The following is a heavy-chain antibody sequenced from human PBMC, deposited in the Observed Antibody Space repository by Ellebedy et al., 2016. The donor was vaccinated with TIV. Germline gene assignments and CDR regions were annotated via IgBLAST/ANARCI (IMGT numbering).Heavy chain of an antibody. J-gene: IGHJ4*02. V-gene: IGHV3-48*04. CDR2: ISSSSSTT. D-gene: IGHD3-10*01. Sequence: PGGSLRLSCAASGFTFRSYSMNWVRQAPGKGLEWVSYISSSSSTTYYADSVKGRFTISRDNAKNSLYLQMDSLRAEDTAVYYCARDLGSWQPALCYWGQGTLVTVSS. CDR1: GFTFRSYS. CDR3: ARDLGSWQPALCY.